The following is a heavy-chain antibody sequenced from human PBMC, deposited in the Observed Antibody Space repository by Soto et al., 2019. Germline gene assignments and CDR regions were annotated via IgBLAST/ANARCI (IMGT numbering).Heavy chain of an antibody. D-gene: IGHD6-25*01. V-gene: IGHV3-23*01. J-gene: IGHJ4*02. CDR1: GFTFSNYA. Sequence: PGGSLRLSCAASGFTFSNYAMSWVRQAPGKGLEWVSAITGSGGDTYHADSVRGRFTISRDNSKNTLLLQMTLLRADDTAVYYCAKGSASGSPYYFDFWGQGTVVTVSS. CDR3: AKGSASGSPYYFDF. CDR2: ITGSGGDT.